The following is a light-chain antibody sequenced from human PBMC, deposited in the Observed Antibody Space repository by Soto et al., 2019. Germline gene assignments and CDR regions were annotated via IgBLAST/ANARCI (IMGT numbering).Light chain of an antibody. V-gene: IGKV3-20*01. CDR2: GAS. CDR1: QSVSSNY. CDR3: QQYVTSSPSLT. Sequence: ETVLTQSPGTLSLSPGERATLSCRASQSVSSNYLAWYQHKPGQAPRLLIYGASNRATGIPDGFSGSGSGTDFTLTISRLEPENFAVEYCQQYVTSSPSLTFGQGTKVEVK. J-gene: IGKJ1*01.